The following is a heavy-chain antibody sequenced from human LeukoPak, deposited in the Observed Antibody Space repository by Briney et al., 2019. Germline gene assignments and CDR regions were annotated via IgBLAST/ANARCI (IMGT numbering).Heavy chain of an antibody. CDR3: AKEEAGATTGDY. CDR2: ISYDGSNK. V-gene: IGHV3-30*18. J-gene: IGHJ4*02. Sequence: GGSLRLSCAASGFTFSSYGMHWVRQAPGKGLEWVAVISYDGSNKYYADSVKGRFTISRDNSKNTLYLQMNSLRAEDTAVYYCAKEEAGATTGDYWGQGTLVTVSS. CDR1: GFTFSSYG. D-gene: IGHD1-26*01.